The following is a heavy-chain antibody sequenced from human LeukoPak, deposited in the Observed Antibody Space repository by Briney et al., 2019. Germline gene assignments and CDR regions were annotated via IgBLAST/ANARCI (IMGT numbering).Heavy chain of an antibody. J-gene: IGHJ4*02. CDR3: ARETPRRGETRDGYR. V-gene: IGHV3-11*04. Sequence: PGGSPRLSCAASGFTFSDYYMSWIRQAPGKGLEWVSYISSSGSTKYYADSVKGRFTISRDNAKNSLYLQMNSLRAEDTAVYYCARETPRRGETRDGYRWGQGTVVTVSS. CDR1: GFTFSDYY. D-gene: IGHD5-24*01. CDR2: ISSSGSTK.